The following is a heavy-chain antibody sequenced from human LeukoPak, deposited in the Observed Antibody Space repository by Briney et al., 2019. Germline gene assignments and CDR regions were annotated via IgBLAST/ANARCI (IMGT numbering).Heavy chain of an antibody. Sequence: PGGSLRLSCVAFGFTFSNYAMNWVRQAPGKGLEWVSAISGSGGSTYYADSVKGRFTISRDNSKNTLYLQMNSLRDEDTAVYYCAKAFMVGSAGRADAFDIWGQGTMVTVSS. D-gene: IGHD2-15*01. CDR1: GFTFSNYA. J-gene: IGHJ3*02. V-gene: IGHV3-23*01. CDR3: AKAFMVGSAGRADAFDI. CDR2: ISGSGGST.